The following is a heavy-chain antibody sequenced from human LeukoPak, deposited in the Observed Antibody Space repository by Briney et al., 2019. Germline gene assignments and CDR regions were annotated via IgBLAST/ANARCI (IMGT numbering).Heavy chain of an antibody. CDR3: AKIAPWGAVTATDGFDY. V-gene: IGHV3-23*01. J-gene: IGHJ4*02. CDR1: GFSFRNYA. D-gene: IGHD2-21*02. CDR2: ISDSGGAT. Sequence: PGGSRRLSCAASGFSFRNYAMSWVRQAPGKGLEWVSSISDSGGATYYANSVKGRFTISRDNSRNTLYLQLNSLGADDTAVYYCAKIAPWGAVTATDGFDYWGQGTLVTVSS.